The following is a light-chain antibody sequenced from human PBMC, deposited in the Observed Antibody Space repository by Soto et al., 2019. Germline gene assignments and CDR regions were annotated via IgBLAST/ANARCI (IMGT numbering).Light chain of an antibody. V-gene: IGLV8-61*01. J-gene: IGLJ2*01. CDR1: SGSVSTSYY. Sequence: QAVVTQEPSFSVSPGGTVTLTCGLSSGSVSTSYYPSWYQQTPGQAPRTLIYSTNTRSSGVPDRFSGSILGNKAAPTITGAQADDESDYYCVLYMGSLVVFGGGTKLTVL. CDR3: VLYMGSLVV. CDR2: STN.